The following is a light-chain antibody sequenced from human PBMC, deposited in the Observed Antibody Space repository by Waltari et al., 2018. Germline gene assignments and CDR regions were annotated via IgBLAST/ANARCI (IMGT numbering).Light chain of an antibody. Sequence: IVLTQSPGTLSLSPGERVTLSCRASQIINRALAWYQQKPGQAPRLLIYGASIRATGIPDRVSGSGSGTDFTLTISSLEPEDFAVYFCQHYVRLPATFGQGTKVEIK. CDR2: GAS. J-gene: IGKJ1*01. CDR1: QIINRA. CDR3: QHYVRLPAT. V-gene: IGKV3-20*01.